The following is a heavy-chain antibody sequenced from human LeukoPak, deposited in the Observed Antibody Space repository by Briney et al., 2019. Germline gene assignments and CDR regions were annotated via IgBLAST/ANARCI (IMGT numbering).Heavy chain of an antibody. V-gene: IGHV3-30*01. CDR3: MRGGTDDY. J-gene: IGHJ4*02. Sequence: GRSLRLSCAASGFTFSTYAMHWFRQAPGKGLEWVAVVSYDGGTKYYADSVKGRFTISRDNSKNTLYLQLNSLRAEDTAVYYCMRGGTDDYWGQGTLVTVSS. CDR1: GFTFSTYA. D-gene: IGHD3-16*01. CDR2: VSYDGGTK.